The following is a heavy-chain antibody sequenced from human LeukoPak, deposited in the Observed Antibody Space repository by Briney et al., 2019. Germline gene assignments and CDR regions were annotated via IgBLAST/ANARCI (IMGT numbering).Heavy chain of an antibody. J-gene: IGHJ4*02. Sequence: GGSLRLSCAASGFTFSSYGMHWVRQAPGKGLEWVAFISYDGGNKYYADSVKGRFTISRDNSKNTLYLQMNSLRAEDTAVYSCARERERFLNFWGQGTLVTVSS. CDR3: ARERERFLNF. CDR1: GFTFSSYG. D-gene: IGHD3-3*01. V-gene: IGHV3-30*19. CDR2: ISYDGGNK.